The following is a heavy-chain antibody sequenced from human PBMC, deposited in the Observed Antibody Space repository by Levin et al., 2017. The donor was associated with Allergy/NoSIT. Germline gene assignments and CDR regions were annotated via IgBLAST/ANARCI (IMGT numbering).Heavy chain of an antibody. CDR2: ISAYNGNT. CDR1: GYTFTNYG. Sequence: GESLKISCKASGYTFTNYGISWVRQAPGQGLEWLGWISAYNGNTNYAQKLQGRVTMTTDTSTSTAYVELRSLRSDDTAVYYCAREAGSGSYYPFDYWGQGTLVTVSS. CDR3: AREAGSGSYYPFDY. D-gene: IGHD3-10*01. V-gene: IGHV1-18*01. J-gene: IGHJ4*02.